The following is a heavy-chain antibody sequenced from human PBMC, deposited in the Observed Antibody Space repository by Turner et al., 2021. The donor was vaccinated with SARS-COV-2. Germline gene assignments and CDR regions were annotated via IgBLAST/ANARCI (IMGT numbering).Heavy chain of an antibody. V-gene: IGHV3-21*05. J-gene: IGHJ6*02. CDR2: ISSSSTYI. D-gene: IGHD3-3*01. Sequence: EVQLVESGGGLVQPGGSLRLSCAASGFPFSNYNLNWVRQAPGKGLEWVSYISSSSTYIYYADSVKGRFTISRDNAKNSLYLQMNSLRAEDTAVYYCARYRRDYDFWSGAYGMGGMDVWGQGTTVTVSS. CDR1: GFPFSNYN. CDR3: ARYRRDYDFWSGAYGMGGMDV.